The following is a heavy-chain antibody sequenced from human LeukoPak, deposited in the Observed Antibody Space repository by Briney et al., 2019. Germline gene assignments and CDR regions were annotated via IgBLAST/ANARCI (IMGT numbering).Heavy chain of an antibody. CDR2: MNPNSGNT. D-gene: IGHD4-17*01. CDR1: VYTFTTYD. V-gene: IGHV1-8*03. Sequence: ASVRVSSTASVYTFTTYDINWVRQATGQGLEWMGWMNPNSGNTGYAQKFQGRVTITRNTSISTAYMELSSLRSEDTAVYYCARVPHDYGDDARVWYFDLWGRGTLVTVSS. J-gene: IGHJ2*01. CDR3: ARVPHDYGDDARVWYFDL.